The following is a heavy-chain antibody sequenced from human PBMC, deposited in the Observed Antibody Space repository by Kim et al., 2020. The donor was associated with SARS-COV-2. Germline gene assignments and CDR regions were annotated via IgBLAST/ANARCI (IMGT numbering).Heavy chain of an antibody. Sequence: GGSLRLSCAASGFTFSSYAMSWVRQAPRKGLEWVSAISGSGGRTYYADSVKGRFTISRDNSKNTLYLQMNSLRAEDTAVYYCAKGTVGIAVAENWFDTWGQGTLVTVSS. CDR2: ISGSGGRT. D-gene: IGHD6-19*01. J-gene: IGHJ5*02. CDR1: GFTFSSYA. CDR3: AKGTVGIAVAENWFDT. V-gene: IGHV3-23*01.